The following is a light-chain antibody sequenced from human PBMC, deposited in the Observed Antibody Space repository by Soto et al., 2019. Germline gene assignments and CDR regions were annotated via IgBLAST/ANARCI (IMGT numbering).Light chain of an antibody. V-gene: IGKV1D-16*01. CDR1: QGVTNW. CDR3: QQYNSFTWT. CDR2: AAS. J-gene: IGKJ1*01. Sequence: IQITQSPSSLSSSLVDRVTITCRASQGVTNWLAWYQQKPGKAPKLLIYAASSLQSGVPSRFSGSGSGTDFTLTISSLQPDDFATYYCQQYNSFTWTFGQGTKVDIK.